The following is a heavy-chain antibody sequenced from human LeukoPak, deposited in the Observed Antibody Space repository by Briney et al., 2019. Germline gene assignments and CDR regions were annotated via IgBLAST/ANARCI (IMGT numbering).Heavy chain of an antibody. CDR3: ARQGCSGTSCFSPDY. CDR1: GGSISGYY. J-gene: IGHJ4*02. CDR2: IYYNGNT. D-gene: IGHD2-2*01. V-gene: IGHV4-59*08. Sequence: SETLSLTCTVSGGSISGYYWSWIRQPPGKGLEWIGYIYYNGNTNYSPSLKSRVTVSVDTSKNQVSLRLSSVTAADTAVYYCARQGCSGTSCFSPDYWGQGTLVTVTS.